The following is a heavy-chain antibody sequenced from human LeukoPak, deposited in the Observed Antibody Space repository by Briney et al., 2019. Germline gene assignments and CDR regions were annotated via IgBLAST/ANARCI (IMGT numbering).Heavy chain of an antibody. CDR1: GYTFTSYY. CDR2: INPSGGST. CDR3: ARDLYSSSSGNAFDI. D-gene: IGHD6-13*01. J-gene: IGHJ3*02. Sequence: ASVKVSCKASGYTFTSYYMHWVRQAPGQGLEWMGIINPSGGSTSYAQKFQGRVTMTRDMSTSTVYMELSSLRSEDTAVYYCARDLYSSSSGNAFDIWGQGTMVTVSS. V-gene: IGHV1-46*01.